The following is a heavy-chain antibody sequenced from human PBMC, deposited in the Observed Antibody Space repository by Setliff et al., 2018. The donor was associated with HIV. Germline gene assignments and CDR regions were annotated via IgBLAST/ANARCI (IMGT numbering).Heavy chain of an antibody. D-gene: IGHD3-3*01. Sequence: PSETLSLTCTVSGGSISSYYWSWIRQPAGKGLEWIGRIYTSGSTNYNPSLKSRVTISLDTSKNQFSLKLTSVTAADTAVYYCASAGFWSGYIDYWGQGTLVTVSS. J-gene: IGHJ4*02. CDR1: GGSISSYY. CDR3: ASAGFWSGYIDY. CDR2: IYTSGST. V-gene: IGHV4-4*07.